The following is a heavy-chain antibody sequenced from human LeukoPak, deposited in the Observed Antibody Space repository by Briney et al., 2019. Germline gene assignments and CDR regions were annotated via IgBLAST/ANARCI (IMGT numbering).Heavy chain of an antibody. J-gene: IGHJ6*02. V-gene: IGHV4-59*08. CDR2: IYYSGST. D-gene: IGHD3-10*01. CDR1: GGSISSYY. Sequence: SETLSLTCTVSGGSISSYYWSWIRQPPGKGLEWIGYIYYSGSTNYNPSLKSRVTISVDTSKNQFSLKLSSVTAADTAVYYCARPLFPGAAYGMDVWGQGTTVTVSS. CDR3: ARPLFPGAAYGMDV.